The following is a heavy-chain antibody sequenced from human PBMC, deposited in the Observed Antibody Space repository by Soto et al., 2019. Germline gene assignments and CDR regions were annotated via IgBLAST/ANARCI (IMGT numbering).Heavy chain of an antibody. CDR2: ISYDGYNK. Sequence: QVQLVESGGGVVQPGRSLRLSCAASGFTFSNYGMHWVRQAPGKGLEWVALISYDGYNKYYADSVKGRFTISRDSSNSTLYLQMDSLKAEDTAVYYCAKDPANVEIHGAFDYWGQGTLVTVSS. J-gene: IGHJ4*02. CDR1: GFTFSNYG. D-gene: IGHD4-17*01. CDR3: AKDPANVEIHGAFDY. V-gene: IGHV3-30*18.